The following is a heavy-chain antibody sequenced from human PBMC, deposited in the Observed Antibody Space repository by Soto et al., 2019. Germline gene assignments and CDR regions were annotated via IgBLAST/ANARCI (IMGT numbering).Heavy chain of an antibody. CDR2: ISAYNGNT. J-gene: IGHJ6*02. V-gene: IGHV1-18*01. Sequence: ASVKISCKASGYTFTSYGISWVLQAPGQGREWMGWISAYNGNTNYAQKLQGRVTMTTDTSTSTAYMELRSLRSDDTAVYYCASLCGGDCYSSSYYYYGMDVWGQGTTVTVSS. CDR3: ASLCGGDCYSSSYYYYGMDV. D-gene: IGHD2-21*02. CDR1: GYTFTSYG.